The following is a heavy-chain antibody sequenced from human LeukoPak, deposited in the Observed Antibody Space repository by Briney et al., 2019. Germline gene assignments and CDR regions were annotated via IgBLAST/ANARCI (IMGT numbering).Heavy chain of an antibody. D-gene: IGHD3-10*01. J-gene: IGHJ4*02. CDR3: AKGYYGSGSYPTLDN. CDR2: MSGGGGRT. Sequence: GGSLRLSCAASGFTFSSFAMSWVRQAPGKGLEWVAAMSGGGGRTYYADSVKGRFTISRDNSKNTLYLQMNSLRAEDTAVYYCAKGYYGSGSYPTLDNWGQGTLVTVSS. V-gene: IGHV3-23*01. CDR1: GFTFSSFA.